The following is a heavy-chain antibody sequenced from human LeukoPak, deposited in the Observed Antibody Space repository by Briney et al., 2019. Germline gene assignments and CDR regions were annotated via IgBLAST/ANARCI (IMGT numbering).Heavy chain of an antibody. D-gene: IGHD3-9*01. CDR3: ARAASYDIFYD. CDR1: GGSIRSYY. CDR2: IYYSGST. Sequence: PSETLSLTCTVSGGSIRSYYWSWIRQPPGKGLEWIAYIYYSGSTNYNPSLKSRVTISVDTSKNQFSLNLRSVTAADTAVYYCARAASYDIFYDWGQGTLVTVSS. J-gene: IGHJ4*02. V-gene: IGHV4-59*01.